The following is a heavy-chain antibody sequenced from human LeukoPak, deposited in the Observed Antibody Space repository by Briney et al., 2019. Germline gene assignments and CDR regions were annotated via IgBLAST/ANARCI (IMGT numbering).Heavy chain of an antibody. CDR2: ISAYNGNT. V-gene: IGHV1-18*01. CDR3: ARLGIAAWIPHYFDY. D-gene: IGHD6-13*01. CDR1: GYTFTSYG. Sequence: ASVKVSCKASGYTFTSYGISWVRQAPGQGLEWMGWISAYNGNTNYAQKLQGRATMTTDTSTSTAYMELRSLRSDDTAVYYCARLGIAAWIPHYFDYWGQGTLVTVSS. J-gene: IGHJ4*02.